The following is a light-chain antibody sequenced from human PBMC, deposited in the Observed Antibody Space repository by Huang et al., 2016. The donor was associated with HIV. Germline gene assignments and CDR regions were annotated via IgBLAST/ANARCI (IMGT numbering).Light chain of an antibody. V-gene: IGKV1-6*02. CDR3: LQDYNYPIT. J-gene: IGKJ5*01. Sequence: AIQMTQSPSSLSASVGDRVTITCRARQGIRVDVGWFQQKPGKSPKLLIYSASTLQSGVPSRFSGSASGTDFFTLTISNLQPEDFATYYCLQDYNYPITFGQGTRLEIK. CDR1: QGIRVD. CDR2: SAS.